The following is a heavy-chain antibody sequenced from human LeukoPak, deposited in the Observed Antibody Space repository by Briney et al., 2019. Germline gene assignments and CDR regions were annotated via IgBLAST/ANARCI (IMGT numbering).Heavy chain of an antibody. J-gene: IGHJ4*02. CDR1: GGSISSSSYY. CDR3: ARDRYYYDSSGYYYEY. D-gene: IGHD3-22*01. CDR2: IYTSGST. V-gene: IGHV4-61*02. Sequence: NPSETLSLTCTVSGGSISSSSYYWSWIRQPAGKGLEWIGRIYTSGSTNYNPSLKSRVTMSVDTSKNQFSLKLSSVTAADTAVYYCARDRYYYDSSGYYYEYWGQGTLVTVSS.